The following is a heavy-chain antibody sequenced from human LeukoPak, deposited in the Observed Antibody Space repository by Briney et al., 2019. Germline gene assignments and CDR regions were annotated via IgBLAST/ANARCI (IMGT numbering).Heavy chain of an antibody. V-gene: IGHV3-13*04. Sequence: GGSLRLSCAASGFTFSSYDMHWVRQATGKGLEWVSAIGTAGDTYYPGSVKGRFTISRENAKNSSYLQMNSLRAGDTAVYYCARELERGDAFDIWGQGTMVTVSS. CDR2: IGTAGDT. D-gene: IGHD1-1*01. J-gene: IGHJ3*02. CDR3: ARELERGDAFDI. CDR1: GFTFSSYD.